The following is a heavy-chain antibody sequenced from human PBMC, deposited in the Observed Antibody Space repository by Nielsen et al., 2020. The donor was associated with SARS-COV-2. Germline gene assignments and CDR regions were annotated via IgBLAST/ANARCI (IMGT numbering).Heavy chain of an antibody. CDR2: VSRDGSDT. D-gene: IGHD3-3*01. V-gene: IGHV3-30*18. J-gene: IGHJ4*02. CDR1: GFTFPNAW. CDR3: AKDVWSGAHQIGPDY. Sequence: GESLKISCVASGFTFPNAWMSWVRQAPGKGLEWVAIVSRDGSDTFYVDSLEGRFTISRDNSKNTVYLEMNSLRAEDTAVYHCAKDVWSGAHQIGPDYWGQGTLVTVSS.